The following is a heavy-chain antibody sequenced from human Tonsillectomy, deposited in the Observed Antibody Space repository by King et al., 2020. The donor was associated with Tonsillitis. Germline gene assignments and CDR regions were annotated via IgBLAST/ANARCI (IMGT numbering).Heavy chain of an antibody. Sequence: QLVQSGAEVKKPGESLKISCKGSGYSFTSYWIGWVRQMSGKGLEWMGIIYPGASDTRYSPSFQGQVTISADKSISTASLQWSSLKASDTAMYYCASPRHWGGDCYSHYSFDYWGQGTLVTVSS. CDR1: GYSFTSYW. J-gene: IGHJ4*02. CDR2: IYPGASDT. V-gene: IGHV5-51*01. D-gene: IGHD2-21*02. CDR3: ASPRHWGGDCYSHYSFDY.